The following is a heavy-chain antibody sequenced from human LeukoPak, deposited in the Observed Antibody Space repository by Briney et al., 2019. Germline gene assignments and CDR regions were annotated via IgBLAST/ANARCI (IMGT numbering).Heavy chain of an antibody. CDR2: ISYSGSTI. J-gene: IGHJ4*02. D-gene: IGHD1-26*01. CDR3: TRDDPRVGSTETD. Sequence: GGSLRLSCAASGFTFSSYEMNWVRQAPGKGLEWLSYISYSGSTIYYADSVKGRFTISRDNAKNSLFLQMSSLRAEDTAVYYCTRDDPRVGSTETDWGQGTLVTVSS. V-gene: IGHV3-48*03. CDR1: GFTFSSYE.